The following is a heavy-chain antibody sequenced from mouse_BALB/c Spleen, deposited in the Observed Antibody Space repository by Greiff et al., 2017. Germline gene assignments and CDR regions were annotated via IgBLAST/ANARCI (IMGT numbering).Heavy chain of an antibody. CDR3: ARENTARATFAY. CDR2: IWAGGST. V-gene: IGHV2-9*02. D-gene: IGHD3-1*01. Sequence: VQLHESGPGLVAPSQSLSITCSVSGFSFTSFGVHRVRPPPGKGLEWLGVIWAGGSTNYNSALMSRLSSSKDNSKSQVFLKMNSLQTDDTAMYYCARENTARATFAYWGQGTLVTVSA. J-gene: IGHJ3*01. CDR1: GFSFTSFG.